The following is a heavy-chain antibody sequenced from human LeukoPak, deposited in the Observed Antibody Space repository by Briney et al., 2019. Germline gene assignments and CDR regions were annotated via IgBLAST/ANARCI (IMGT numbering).Heavy chain of an antibody. V-gene: IGHV4-34*01. D-gene: IGHD6-19*01. J-gene: IGHJ6*03. CDR1: GGSISSYY. CDR2: INHSGST. Sequence: PSETLSLTCTVSGGSISSYYWSWIRQPPGKGLEWIGEINHSGSTNYNPSLKSRVTISVDTSKNQFSLKLSAVTAADTAVYYCARGPSSGWRYYYYYMDVWGKGTTVTISS. CDR3: ARGPSSGWRYYYYYMDV.